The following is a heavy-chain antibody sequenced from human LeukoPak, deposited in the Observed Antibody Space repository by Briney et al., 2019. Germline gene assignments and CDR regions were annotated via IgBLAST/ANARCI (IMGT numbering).Heavy chain of an antibody. CDR2: IYYSGST. CDR1: GGSISSYY. V-gene: IGHV4-59*01. Sequence: SETLSLTCTVSGGSISSYYWSWIRQPPGKGLEWIGNIYYSGSTNYNPSLKSRVTISVDTSKNQFSLKLSSVTAADTAVYYCARLGLRRPYFDYWGQGTLVTVSS. CDR3: ARLGLRRPYFDY. J-gene: IGHJ4*02.